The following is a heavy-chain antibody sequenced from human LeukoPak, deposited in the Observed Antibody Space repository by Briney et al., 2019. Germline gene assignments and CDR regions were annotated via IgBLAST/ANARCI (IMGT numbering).Heavy chain of an antibody. CDR2: INHSGST. V-gene: IGHV4-34*01. CDR1: GGSFSGYY. Sequence: SETLSLTCAVYGGSFSGYYWSGIRQPPGKGLEWIGEINHSGSTNYNPSLKSRVTISVDTSKNQFSLKLSSVTAADTAVYYCARTLHYYYYMDVWGKGTTVTVSS. J-gene: IGHJ6*03. D-gene: IGHD3-16*01. CDR3: ARTLHYYYYMDV.